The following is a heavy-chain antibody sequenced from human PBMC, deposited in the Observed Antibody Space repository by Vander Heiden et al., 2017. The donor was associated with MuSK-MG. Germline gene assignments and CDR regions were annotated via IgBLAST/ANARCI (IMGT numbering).Heavy chain of an antibody. V-gene: IGHV3-23*01. Sequence: DVQLLESGGGLVQPGGSLRLSCAASGFTFSSHAMSWVRQAPGKGLEWVSAINNNGRNTDYPDSVKGRFTISRDNSKNTLFLKMNSLRAEDTAVYYCLTYPRQDYWGQGTLVTVSS. J-gene: IGHJ4*02. CDR3: LTYPRQDY. D-gene: IGHD3-9*01. CDR1: GFTFSSHA. CDR2: INNNGRNT.